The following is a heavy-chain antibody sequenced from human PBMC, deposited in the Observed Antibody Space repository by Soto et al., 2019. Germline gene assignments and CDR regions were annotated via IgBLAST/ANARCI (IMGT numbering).Heavy chain of an antibody. CDR2: ISSSSNYI. D-gene: IGHD2-8*01. V-gene: IGHV3-21*01. CDR3: ARRPNNGFWYFDL. CDR1: GSTFSGYP. Sequence: GGSLRLSCAASGSTFSGYPMNWVRQSPGKGLEWVSSISSSSNYIYYADSVKGRFTISRDNTKNSLHLQMNSLRAEDTAVYYCARRPNNGFWYFDLWGRGTLVTVSS. J-gene: IGHJ2*01.